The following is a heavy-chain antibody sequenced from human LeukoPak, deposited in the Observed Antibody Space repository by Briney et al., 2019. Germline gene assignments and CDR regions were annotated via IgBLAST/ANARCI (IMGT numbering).Heavy chain of an antibody. CDR2: IRGRVYGRTT. D-gene: IGHD6-13*01. J-gene: IGHJ3*02. V-gene: IGHV3-49*03. CDR3: SRDSSWTAFDI. CDR1: GFTFGDYA. Sequence: PGGSLRLSCTASGFTFGDYAMSWFRQAPGKGLEWVGLIRGRVYGRTTEYAASVKGRFTISRDDSKSIAYLQMNSLRTEDTALYYCSRDSSWTAFDIWGQGTMVTVS.